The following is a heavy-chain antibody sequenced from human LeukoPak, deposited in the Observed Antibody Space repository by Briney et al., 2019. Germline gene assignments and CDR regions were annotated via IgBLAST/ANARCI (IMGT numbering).Heavy chain of an antibody. Sequence: PGGSLRLSCAASGFTFSSYSMNWVRQAPGKGLEWVSSISSSSSYIYYADSVKGRFTISRDNAKNSLYLQMNSLRAEDTAVYYCARDKMQQSTEGSNFDHWGQGTLVTVSS. J-gene: IGHJ4*02. CDR3: ARDKMQQSTEGSNFDH. CDR2: ISSSSSYI. V-gene: IGHV3-21*01. D-gene: IGHD6-13*01. CDR1: GFTFSSYS.